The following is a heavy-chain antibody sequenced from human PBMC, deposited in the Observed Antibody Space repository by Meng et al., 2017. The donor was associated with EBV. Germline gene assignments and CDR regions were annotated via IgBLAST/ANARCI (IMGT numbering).Heavy chain of an antibody. J-gene: IGHJ4*02. CDR2: IYHSGST. Sequence: QVQVRESGPGLGKPSGTLSLTCAVSGGSISSSNWWSWVRQPPGKGLEWIGEIYHSGSTNYNPSLKSRVTISVDKSKNQFSLKLSSVTAAYTAVYYCARRSLDYYDSSGFDYWGQGTLVTVSS. CDR3: ARRSLDYYDSSGFDY. CDR1: GGSISSSNW. D-gene: IGHD3-22*01. V-gene: IGHV4-4*02.